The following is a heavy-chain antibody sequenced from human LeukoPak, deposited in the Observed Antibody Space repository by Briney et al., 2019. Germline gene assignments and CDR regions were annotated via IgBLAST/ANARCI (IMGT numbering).Heavy chain of an antibody. Sequence: GGSLTVFCAASGFTFSDYYMSWIRQAPGKGLERVSYISGGSRYTNYADSVKGRFTISRDNSKNTLYLQMNSLRVEDSAVYYCAKTGNYNWNGFDYWGQGILVTFSS. CDR3: AKTGNYNWNGFDY. D-gene: IGHD1-20*01. V-gene: IGHV3-11*06. J-gene: IGHJ4*02. CDR2: ISGGSRYT. CDR1: GFTFSDYY.